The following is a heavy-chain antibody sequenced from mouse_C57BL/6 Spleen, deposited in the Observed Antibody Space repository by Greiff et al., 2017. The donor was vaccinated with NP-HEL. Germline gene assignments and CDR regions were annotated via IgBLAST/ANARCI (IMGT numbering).Heavy chain of an antibody. CDR1: GYTFTDYY. J-gene: IGHJ3*01. Sequence: VQLQQSGPELVKPGASVKISCKASGYTFTDYYMNWVKQSHGKSLEWIGDINPNNGGTSYNQKFKGKATLTVDKSSSTAYMELRSLTSEDSAVYDCSRGLQEPGPAWFAYWGQGTLVTVSA. V-gene: IGHV1-26*01. CDR3: SRGLQEPGPAWFAY. D-gene: IGHD3-3*01. CDR2: INPNNGGT.